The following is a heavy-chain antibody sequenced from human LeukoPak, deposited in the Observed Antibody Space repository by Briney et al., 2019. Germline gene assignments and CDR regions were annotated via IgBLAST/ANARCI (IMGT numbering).Heavy chain of an antibody. Sequence: GGSLRLSCAASGFTFSRYSMNWVRQAPGKGLEWVSYISSSGSTIYYADSVKGRFTISRDNAKNSLYLQMNSLRAEDTAVYYCARVKGSEGAADAFDIWGQGTMVTVSS. V-gene: IGHV3-48*04. CDR3: ARVKGSEGAADAFDI. D-gene: IGHD1-26*01. J-gene: IGHJ3*02. CDR1: GFTFSRYS. CDR2: ISSSGSTI.